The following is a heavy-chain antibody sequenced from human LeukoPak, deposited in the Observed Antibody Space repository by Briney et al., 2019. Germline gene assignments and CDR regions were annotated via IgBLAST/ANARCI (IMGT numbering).Heavy chain of an antibody. CDR1: GFTFSRYG. J-gene: IGHJ4*02. V-gene: IGHV3-30*02. CDR2: IRYDGSNK. CDR3: ANSVRYFDWSIDC. D-gene: IGHD3-9*01. Sequence: GGSLRLSCAASGFTFSRYGMHWVRQAPGKGLEWVAFIRYDGSNKYYADSMKGRFTISRDNSKNTLYLQMNSLRAEDTAVYYCANSVRYFDWSIDCWGQGTLVTVS.